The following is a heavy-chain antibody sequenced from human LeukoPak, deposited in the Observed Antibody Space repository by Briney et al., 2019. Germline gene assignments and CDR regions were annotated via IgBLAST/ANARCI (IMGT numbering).Heavy chain of an antibody. J-gene: IGHJ4*02. V-gene: IGHV2-5*02. CDR1: GFSLSTSGVG. CDR3: AHDSSGYYGFDY. D-gene: IGHD3-22*01. CDR2: IYWDDDK. Sequence: SGPTLVNPTQTLTLTCTFSGFSLSTSGVGVSWIRQPPGKALEWLALIYWDDDKRYSPSLKSRLTITKDTSKNQVVLTMTNVDPVDTATYYCAHDSSGYYGFDYWGQGTLVTVSS.